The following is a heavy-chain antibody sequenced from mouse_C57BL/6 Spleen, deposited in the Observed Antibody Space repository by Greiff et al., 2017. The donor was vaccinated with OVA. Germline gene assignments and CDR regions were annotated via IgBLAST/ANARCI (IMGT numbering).Heavy chain of an antibody. J-gene: IGHJ1*03. CDR1: GYTFTDYY. CDR3: ASLYDGYYVWYFDV. V-gene: IGHV1-26*01. Sequence: VQLQQSGPELVKPGASVKISCKASGYTFTDYYMNWVKQSHGKSLEWIGDINPNNGGTSHNQKFKGKATLTVDKSSSTAYMELRSLTSEDSAVYYCASLYDGYYVWYFDVWGTGTTVTVSS. CDR2: INPNNGGT. D-gene: IGHD2-3*01.